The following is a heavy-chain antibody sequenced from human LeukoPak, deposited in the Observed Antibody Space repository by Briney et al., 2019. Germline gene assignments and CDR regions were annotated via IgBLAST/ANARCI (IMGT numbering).Heavy chain of an antibody. J-gene: IGHJ3*02. Sequence: GGSLRLSCAASGFTFSSYAMSWVRQAPGKGLEWVSAISGSGGSTYYADSVKGRFTISRDNSKNTLYPQMNSLRAEDTAVYYCAKKGAGHDAFDIWGQGTMVTVSS. V-gene: IGHV3-23*01. CDR1: GFTFSSYA. CDR2: ISGSGGST. D-gene: IGHD1-14*01. CDR3: AKKGAGHDAFDI.